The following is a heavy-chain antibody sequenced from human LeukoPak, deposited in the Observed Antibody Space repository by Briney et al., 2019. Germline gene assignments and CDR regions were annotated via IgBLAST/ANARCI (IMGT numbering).Heavy chain of an antibody. Sequence: ASVKVSCKASGYTFTSYAMHWVRQAPGQRLEWMGWINAGNGNTKYSQKLQGRVTITRDTSASTAYMELSSLRSEDTAVYYCATSSGSYYNGYYYYYGMDVWGKGTTVTVSS. D-gene: IGHD3-10*01. CDR3: ATSSGSYYNGYYYYYGMDV. V-gene: IGHV1-3*01. J-gene: IGHJ6*04. CDR1: GYTFTSYA. CDR2: INAGNGNT.